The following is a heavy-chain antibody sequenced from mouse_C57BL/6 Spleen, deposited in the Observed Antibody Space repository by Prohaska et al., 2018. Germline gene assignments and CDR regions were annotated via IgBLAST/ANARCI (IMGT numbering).Heavy chain of an antibody. Sequence: HGKSLEWIGDINPNNGGTSYNQKFKGKATLTVDKSSSTAYMELRSLTSEDSAVYYCAGGDWDDYFDYWGQGTTLTVSS. D-gene: IGHD4-1*01. CDR3: AGGDWDDYFDY. J-gene: IGHJ2*01. V-gene: IGHV1-26*01. CDR2: INPNNGGT.